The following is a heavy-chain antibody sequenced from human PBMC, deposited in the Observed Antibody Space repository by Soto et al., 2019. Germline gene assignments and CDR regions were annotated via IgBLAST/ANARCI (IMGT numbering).Heavy chain of an antibody. CDR1: GFTFSSYA. Sequence: GSLRLSCAASGFTFSSYAMHWVRQAPGKGLEWVAVISYDGSNKYYADSVKGRFTISRDNSKNTLYLQMNSLRAEDTAVYYCARDLSLPPLIPGWNPFDFWGQGTQVTVSS. D-gene: IGHD1-1*01. CDR2: ISYDGSNK. J-gene: IGHJ4*02. CDR3: ARDLSLPPLIPGWNPFDF. V-gene: IGHV3-30-3*01.